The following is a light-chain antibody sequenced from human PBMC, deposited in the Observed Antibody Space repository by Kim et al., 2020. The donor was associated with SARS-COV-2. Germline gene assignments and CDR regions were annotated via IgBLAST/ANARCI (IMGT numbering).Light chain of an antibody. Sequence: SPGERAPLSCRASQSVSSIYLAWYQQRPGQAPRLLVYSSSSRATGIPDRFSGSGSGTDFTLTISRQEPEDFAVYYCQQSGSSPWTLGQGTKVDIK. CDR1: QSVSSIY. V-gene: IGKV3-20*01. J-gene: IGKJ1*01. CDR3: QQSGSSPWT. CDR2: SSS.